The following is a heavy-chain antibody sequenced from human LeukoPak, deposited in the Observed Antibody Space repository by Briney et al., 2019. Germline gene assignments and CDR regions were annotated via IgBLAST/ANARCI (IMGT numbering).Heavy chain of an antibody. J-gene: IGHJ6*02. V-gene: IGHV3-9*01. CDR1: GFTFDDYA. D-gene: IGHD3-10*01. CDR3: AKGGLPDYYGSGSPLGGMDV. Sequence: PGGSLRLSCAASGFTFDDYAMHWVRQAPGKGLEWVSGISWNSGSIGYADSVKGRFTTSRDNAKNSLYLQMNSLRAEDTALYYCAKGGLPDYYGSGSPLGGMDVWGQGTTVTVSS. CDR2: ISWNSGSI.